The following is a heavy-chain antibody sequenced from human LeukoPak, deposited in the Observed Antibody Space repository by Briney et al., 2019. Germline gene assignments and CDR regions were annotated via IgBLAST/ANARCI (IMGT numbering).Heavy chain of an antibody. Sequence: ASVKVSCKASGYTFTSYYIHWVRQAPGQGLEWMGWINPNINGTNYAQKFQGRVTMTGDRSISTAYMELSRLRSDDTAVYYRARERTPGSGYGVDYWGQGTVVTVSS. D-gene: IGHD6-25*01. V-gene: IGHV1-2*02. J-gene: IGHJ4*02. CDR3: ARERTPGSGYGVDY. CDR1: GYTFTSYY. CDR2: INPNINGT.